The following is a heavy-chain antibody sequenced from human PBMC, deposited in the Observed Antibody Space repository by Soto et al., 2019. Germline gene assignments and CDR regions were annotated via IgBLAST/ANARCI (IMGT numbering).Heavy chain of an antibody. V-gene: IGHV3-21*01. CDR1: GFTFSSYT. Sequence: GSLRLSCAASGFTFSSYTMNWVRQAPGKGLEWVSSISSSSNYIYYADSVKGRFTISRDNAKNSLYLQMNSLRAEDTAVYYCARAWFSSTQTFDYWGQGTLVTVSS. J-gene: IGHJ4*02. CDR3: ARAWFSSTQTFDY. CDR2: ISSSSNYI. D-gene: IGHD6-19*01.